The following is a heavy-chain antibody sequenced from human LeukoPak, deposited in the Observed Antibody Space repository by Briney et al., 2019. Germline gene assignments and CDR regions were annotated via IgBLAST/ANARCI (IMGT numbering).Heavy chain of an antibody. Sequence: SETLSLTCAVYGGSFSAYYWSWIRQPPGKGLEWIGEISPSGSTNNYNPSLKSRVTISVDTSKNQFSLKLSSVTAADTAVYYCARGKGWQQLVTFDYWGQGTLVTVSS. D-gene: IGHD6-13*01. CDR2: ISPSGST. V-gene: IGHV4-34*01. CDR1: GGSFSAYY. CDR3: ARGKGWQQLVTFDY. J-gene: IGHJ4*02.